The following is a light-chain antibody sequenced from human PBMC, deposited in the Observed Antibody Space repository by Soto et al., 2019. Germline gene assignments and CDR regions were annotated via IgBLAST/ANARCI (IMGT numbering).Light chain of an antibody. Sequence: EIVMTQSPATLSVSPGERATLSCRASQSVSSNLAWYQQKPGQAPRLLIHGSSTRATGFPARFSGSGSGTEFTLPISSLQSEDFAVYYCQQYDNWPWKFGQGTKV. CDR3: QQYDNWPWK. CDR2: GSS. J-gene: IGKJ1*01. CDR1: QSVSSN. V-gene: IGKV3-15*01.